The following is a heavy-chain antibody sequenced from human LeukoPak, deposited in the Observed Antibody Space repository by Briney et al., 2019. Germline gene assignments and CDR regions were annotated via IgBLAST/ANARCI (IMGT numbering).Heavy chain of an antibody. CDR1: GGSINSCY. CDR3: ARHSSSSRGWFDP. D-gene: IGHD6-6*01. J-gene: IGHJ5*02. Sequence: PSETLSLTCTVSGGSINSCYWSWIRQPPGKGLEWIGYIYYSGSTNYNSSLKSRVTISVDTSKNQFSLKLSSVTAADTAVYYCARHSSSSRGWFDPWGQGTLVTVSS. CDR2: IYYSGST. V-gene: IGHV4-59*08.